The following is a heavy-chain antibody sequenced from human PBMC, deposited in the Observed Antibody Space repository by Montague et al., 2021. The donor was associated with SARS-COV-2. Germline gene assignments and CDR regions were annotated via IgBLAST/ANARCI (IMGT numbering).Heavy chain of an antibody. D-gene: IGHD2-15*01. V-gene: IGHV4-59*13. Sequence: SETLSLTCTVSGASISSYSWSWIRQPPGKGLEWIGYMYNSEKVNYNPSLQSRVTISVDTSKGQLSLKLNSVTAADTAVYFCARAIVSGLCGGGSCYKGYYYYMDVWGKGTTVTVSS. CDR3: ARAIVSGLCGGGSCYKGYYYYMDV. CDR1: GASISSYS. CDR2: MYNSEKV. J-gene: IGHJ6*03.